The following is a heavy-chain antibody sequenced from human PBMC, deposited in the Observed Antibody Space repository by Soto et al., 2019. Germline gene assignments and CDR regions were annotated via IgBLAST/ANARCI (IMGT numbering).Heavy chain of an antibody. J-gene: IGHJ4*02. CDR3: ARYFRDNNRYFFDH. V-gene: IGHV3-7*03. CDR2: INQDGSGT. Sequence: EVQVVESGGGLVQPGGSLRLSCLASGFTFSTSFMGWVRQAPGKGLEWVANINQDGSGTYYVDSVKGRFTISRDNAKNSVFLQMNSLRGDDTAVYYCARYFRDNNRYFFDHWGQGTLVTVSS. D-gene: IGHD1-20*01. CDR1: GFTFSTSF.